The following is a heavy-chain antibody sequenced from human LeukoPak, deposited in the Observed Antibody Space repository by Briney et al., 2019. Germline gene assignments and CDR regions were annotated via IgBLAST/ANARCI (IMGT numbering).Heavy chain of an antibody. CDR3: AREAVVPAKDY. CDR1: GFTFSSYW. D-gene: IGHD2-21*02. J-gene: IGHJ4*02. V-gene: IGHV3-74*01. CDR2: INSDGSST. Sequence: GGSLRLSCAASGFTFSSYWMHWVRQAPGKGLVWVSRINSDGSSTSYADSVKGRFTISRDNAKNTLYLQMNSLRAEDTAVYYCAREAVVPAKDYWGQRALVTVSS.